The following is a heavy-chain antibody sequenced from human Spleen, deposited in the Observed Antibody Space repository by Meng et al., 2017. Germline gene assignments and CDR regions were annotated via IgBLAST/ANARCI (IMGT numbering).Heavy chain of an antibody. CDR1: GYTFTSYG. CDR3: ARDEDISAAGKLFGDY. Sequence: ASVKVSCKASGYTFTSYGIVWVRQAPGQGLEWMGWINPNSGGTHYAQRFQGRVTMTGDTSISTAYMELRGLRSDDTAMYYCARDEDISAAGKLFGDYWGQGTLVTVSS. J-gene: IGHJ4*02. CDR2: INPNSGGT. D-gene: IGHD6-25*01. V-gene: IGHV1-2*02.